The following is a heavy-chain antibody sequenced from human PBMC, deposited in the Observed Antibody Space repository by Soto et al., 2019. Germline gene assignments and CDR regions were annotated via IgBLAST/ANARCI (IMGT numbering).Heavy chain of an antibody. D-gene: IGHD4-17*01. J-gene: IGHJ6*02. CDR1: GYSFSSYW. CDR2: IDPSDSYT. CDR3: ARLVTTGGYYYYGMDV. Sequence: GESLKISCKGSGYSFSSYWISWVRQMPGKGLEWMGRIDPSDSYTNYSPSFQGHVTISADKSIGTAYLQWSSLKASDTAMYYCARLVTTGGYYYYGMDVWGQGTTVTDSS. V-gene: IGHV5-10-1*01.